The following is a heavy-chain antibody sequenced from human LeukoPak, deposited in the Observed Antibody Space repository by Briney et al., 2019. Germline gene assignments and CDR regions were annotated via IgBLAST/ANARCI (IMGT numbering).Heavy chain of an antibody. CDR1: GFTFSRDA. J-gene: IGHJ4*02. V-gene: IGHV3-23*01. CDR3: AKDLDYSTYGNYFDY. Sequence: GRSLRLSCTASGFTFSRDAMDWVRQPLGKGLEWVSVIVAVGTFTYYAASVKGRFTISRDNVRNTLYLQMNSLRADDTAVYYCAKDLDYSTYGNYFDYRGPGTLVTVSS. CDR2: IVAVGTFT. D-gene: IGHD4-11*01.